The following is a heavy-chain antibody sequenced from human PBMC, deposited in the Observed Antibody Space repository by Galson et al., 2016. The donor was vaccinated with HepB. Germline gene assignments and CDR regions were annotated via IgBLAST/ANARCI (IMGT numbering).Heavy chain of an antibody. D-gene: IGHD3-22*01. CDR3: VRVDSVGWHLGIPKDY. J-gene: IGHJ4*02. Sequence: SETLSLTCTVSGGSISGSVSYWGWIRQPPGKGLEWIGSIYSRGTTYYNESLKSRVTVSADSSKNQLSLKLSSVTAADTAVYYCVRVDSVGWHLGIPKDYWGQGSPVTVSS. V-gene: IGHV4-39*01. CDR1: GGSISGSVSY. CDR2: IYSRGTT.